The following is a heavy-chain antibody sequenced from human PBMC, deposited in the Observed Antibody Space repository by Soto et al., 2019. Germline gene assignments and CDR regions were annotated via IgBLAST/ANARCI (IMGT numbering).Heavy chain of an antibody. V-gene: IGHV4-59*01. CDR3: AAGEASSRNLAPYYLDF. CDR2: IHYSGTT. Sequence: SETLSLTCTVSGGSMRNYFWTWIRQPPGKGLEWIGYIHYSGTTSFFPSYNPSLRSRVTISEDTSKNQFSLKLLSVTTADTAVYFCAAGEASSRNLAPYYLDFWGQGTLVTVPQ. J-gene: IGHJ4*02. CDR1: GGSMRNYF. D-gene: IGHD6-13*01.